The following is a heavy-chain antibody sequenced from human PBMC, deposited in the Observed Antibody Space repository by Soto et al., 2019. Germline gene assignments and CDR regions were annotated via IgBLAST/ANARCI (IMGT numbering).Heavy chain of an antibody. CDR2: IIPIFGTA. D-gene: IGHD2-2*01. CDR3: ARDSTTNSYDYYGMDV. V-gene: IGHV1-69*13. CDR1: GCTFSSYA. J-gene: IGHJ6*02. Sequence: SVKVSCKASGCTFSSYAISWVRQAPGQGLEWMGGIIPIFGTANYAQKFQGRVTITADESTSTAYMELSSLRSEDTAVYYCARDSTTNSYDYYGMDVWGQGTTVTVSS.